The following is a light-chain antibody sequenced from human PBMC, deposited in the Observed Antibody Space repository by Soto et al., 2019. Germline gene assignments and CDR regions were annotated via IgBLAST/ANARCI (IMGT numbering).Light chain of an antibody. CDR2: DVS. CDR1: GRDVGPHNY. Sequence: QSALTQPASVSGSPGQSITISCTGTGRDVGPHNYVSWYQQLPGEAPKVIIYDVSNRPSGVSDRFSGSESGGTASLTISGLQAEDEGDYFCSSATSTSTRFGGGTQLTVL. CDR3: SSATSTSTR. V-gene: IGLV2-14*03. J-gene: IGLJ3*02.